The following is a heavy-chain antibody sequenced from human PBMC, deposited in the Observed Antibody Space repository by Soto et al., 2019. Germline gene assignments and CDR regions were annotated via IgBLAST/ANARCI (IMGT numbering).Heavy chain of an antibody. CDR2: IYYSGST. D-gene: IGHD6-13*01. J-gene: IGHJ6*02. CDR3: ARTAGEMVLIGMDV. CDR1: GGSISSYY. Sequence: QVQLQESGPGLVKPSETLSLTCTVSGGSISSYYWNWIRQPPGKGLEWIGYIYYSGSTNYNPSLKSRVTISVDMSKNQFSLTLSSVTAADTAVYYWARTAGEMVLIGMDVWGQGTTVTVSS. V-gene: IGHV4-59*08.